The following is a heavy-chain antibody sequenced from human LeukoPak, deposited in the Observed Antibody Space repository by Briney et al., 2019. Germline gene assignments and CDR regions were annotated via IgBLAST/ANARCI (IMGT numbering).Heavy chain of an antibody. CDR1: GFTFSTYG. Sequence: GGSLRLSCAASGFTFSTYGMHWVRQAPGKGLEWVAIIWYDGSNKHYADSVKGRFTISRDNSKNTLYLQMNSLRAEDTAVYYCARPGIAVAGFDYWGQGTLVTVSS. V-gene: IGHV3-33*01. CDR3: ARPGIAVAGFDY. CDR2: IWYDGSNK. D-gene: IGHD6-19*01. J-gene: IGHJ4*02.